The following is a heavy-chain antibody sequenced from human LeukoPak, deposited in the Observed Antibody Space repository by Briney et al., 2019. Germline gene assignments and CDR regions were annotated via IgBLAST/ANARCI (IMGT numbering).Heavy chain of an antibody. J-gene: IGHJ1*01. CDR1: GYIFSHYW. CDR2: IFPGDSDT. D-gene: IGHD6-19*01. Sequence: GDSLKISCEASGYIFSHYWIGWVRQMPGKGLDWMAIIFPGDSDTRYSPSFQGQVTISADKSTTTAYLQWNNLEASDTDMYFCARGTAVAAHAAEYFEFWGPGTLVTVSS. CDR3: ARGTAVAAHAAEYFEF. V-gene: IGHV5-51*06.